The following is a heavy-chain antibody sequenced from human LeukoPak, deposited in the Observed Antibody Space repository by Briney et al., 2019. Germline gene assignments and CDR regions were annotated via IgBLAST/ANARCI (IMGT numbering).Heavy chain of an antibody. CDR1: GYTFTSYD. D-gene: IGHD2-15*01. CDR3: ARAPGYCSSGSCSWFDY. CDR2: INTNSGNT. V-gene: IGHV1-8*01. Sequence: ASGKGSCKASGYTFTSYDINWVRHATGQGLEWRGLINTNSGNTGYEQKFKGRVTMTRHTSISTAYLELSSLRSEDTAVYYCARAPGYCSSGSCSWFDYWGQGTLVTVSS. J-gene: IGHJ4*02.